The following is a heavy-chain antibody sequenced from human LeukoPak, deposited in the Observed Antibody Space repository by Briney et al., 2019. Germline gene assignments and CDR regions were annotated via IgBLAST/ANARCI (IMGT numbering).Heavy chain of an antibody. J-gene: IGHJ4*02. Sequence: PGGSLRLSCAASGFTFSTYGMHYVRQAPGKGLEWVAFIRYDGSKKYYEDSVKGRFTISRDNSKNTLYLQMNSLRAEDTAVYYCAKDRLPYGSGSYYRSFDYWGQGTLVTVSS. CDR1: GFTFSTYG. CDR2: IRYDGSKK. D-gene: IGHD3-10*01. CDR3: AKDRLPYGSGSYYRSFDY. V-gene: IGHV3-30*02.